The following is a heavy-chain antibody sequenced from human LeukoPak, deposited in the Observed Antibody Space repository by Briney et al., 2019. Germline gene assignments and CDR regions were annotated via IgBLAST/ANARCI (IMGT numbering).Heavy chain of an antibody. CDR1: GASISSYY. CDR2: FSYTGTT. V-gene: IGHV4-59*01. Sequence: SETLSLTCTVSGASISSYYWSWIRQPPGKGLEWIGNFSYTGTTNYNPALKSRVTILVDTSNNHFSLELTSVTAADTAVYYCVGWNYYYYYMDVWGKGTTVTVSS. D-gene: IGHD6-19*01. CDR3: VGWNYYYYYMDV. J-gene: IGHJ6*03.